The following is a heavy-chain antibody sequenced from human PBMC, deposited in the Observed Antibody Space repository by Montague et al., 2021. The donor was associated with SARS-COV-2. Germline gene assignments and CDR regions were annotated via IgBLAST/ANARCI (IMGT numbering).Heavy chain of an antibody. CDR1: GFSLSTSGMC. J-gene: IGHJ4*02. CDR2: XXWDDEK. D-gene: IGHD3-9*01. CDR3: ARSHYDILTGYYTVFDY. V-gene: IGHV2-70*01. Sequence: PALVKPTQTLTLTCTFSGFSLSTSGMCVSWIRQPPGKALEWLALXXWDDEKYYSTSLKTRLTISKDTSKNQVVLTMTNMDPVDTATYYCARSHYDILTGYYTVFDYWGQGTLVTVSS.